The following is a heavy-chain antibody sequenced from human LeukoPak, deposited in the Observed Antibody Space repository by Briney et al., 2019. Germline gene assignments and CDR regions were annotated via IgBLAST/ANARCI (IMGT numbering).Heavy chain of an antibody. CDR1: GLTFRGSA. Sequence: PGGSLRLSCAASGLTFRGSAMHWVRRPSGKGLEWVGHIRSEGNTYATAYGASVKGRFTMSRDDSKNTAYLHMSSLKTEDTAVYYCTRQLYGSGSDGYYYLDVWGKGTTVTISS. D-gene: IGHD3-22*01. V-gene: IGHV3-73*01. J-gene: IGHJ6*03. CDR2: IRSEGNTYAT. CDR3: TRQLYGSGSDGYYYLDV.